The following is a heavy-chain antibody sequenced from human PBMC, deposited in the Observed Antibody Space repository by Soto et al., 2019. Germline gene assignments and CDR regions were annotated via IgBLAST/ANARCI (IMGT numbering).Heavy chain of an antibody. D-gene: IGHD2-15*01. Sequence: GGSLRLSCAASGFTFSDYYMSWIRQAPGKGLEWVSYISSSGSTIYYADSVKGRFTISRDNAKNSLYLQMNSLRAEDTAVYYCARAGEAVVAATFLEYWGQGTLVTVSS. CDR3: ARAGEAVVAATFLEY. CDR2: ISSSGSTI. J-gene: IGHJ4*02. CDR1: GFTFSDYY. V-gene: IGHV3-11*01.